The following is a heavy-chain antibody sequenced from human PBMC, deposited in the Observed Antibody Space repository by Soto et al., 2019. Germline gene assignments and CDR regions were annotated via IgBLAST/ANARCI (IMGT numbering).Heavy chain of an antibody. J-gene: IGHJ4*02. D-gene: IGHD6-19*01. V-gene: IGHV3-15*01. CDR3: TTDREYSSGWYNFDY. Sequence: EVQLVESGGGLVKPGGSLRLSCAASGFTFSNAWMSWVRQAPGKGLEWVGRIKSKTDGGTTDYAAPVKGRFTISRDDSKNTLYLQMNSLKPEDTAVYYCTTDREYSSGWYNFDYWGQGTLVTVSS. CDR2: IKSKTDGGTT. CDR1: GFTFSNAW.